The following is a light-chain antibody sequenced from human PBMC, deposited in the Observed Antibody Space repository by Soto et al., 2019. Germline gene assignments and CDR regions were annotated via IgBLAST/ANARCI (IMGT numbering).Light chain of an antibody. V-gene: IGKV3-15*01. CDR2: GTS. CDR1: QSVGRS. Sequence: IVITQSPATLSVSPGERATLSCRASQSVGRSLAWYQQKPGQAPRLLMYGTSARATGIPATFSGSGSGTEFTLTISSLQSGDFAVYYCQQYDNWPSVTFGGGTKVDIK. J-gene: IGKJ4*01. CDR3: QQYDNWPSVT.